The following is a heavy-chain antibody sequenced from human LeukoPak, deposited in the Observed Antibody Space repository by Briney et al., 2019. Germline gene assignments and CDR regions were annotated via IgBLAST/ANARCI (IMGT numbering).Heavy chain of an antibody. Sequence: GRSLRLSCAASGFTFSSYAMHWVRQAPGKGLEWVAVISYDGSNKYYADSVKGRFTISRDNSKNTLYLQMNSLRAEDTAVYNCAREPYYYYGMDVWGQGTTVTVSS. CDR3: AREPYYYYGMDV. J-gene: IGHJ6*02. V-gene: IGHV3-30-3*01. CDR1: GFTFSSYA. CDR2: ISYDGSNK.